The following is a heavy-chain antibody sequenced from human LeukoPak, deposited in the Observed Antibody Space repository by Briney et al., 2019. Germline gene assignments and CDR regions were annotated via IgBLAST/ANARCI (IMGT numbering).Heavy chain of an antibody. J-gene: IGHJ4*02. CDR3: ARRFSDGPGL. D-gene: IGHD3-10*01. CDR2: ISSHSGSI. V-gene: IGHV3-48*01. CDR1: GFTFSGYG. Sequence: PGGSLRLSCAASGFTFSGYGMNWVRQAPGKGLEWVSYISSHSGSIYYADSVKGRFTISRDNAKNSLYLQMNSLRAEDTAVYYCARRFSDGPGLWGQGTLVTVSS.